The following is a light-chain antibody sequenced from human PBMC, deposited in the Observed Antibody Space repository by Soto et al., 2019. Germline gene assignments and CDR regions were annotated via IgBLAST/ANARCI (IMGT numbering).Light chain of an antibody. CDR2: NNN. Sequence: QSVLTQPPSASGTPGQRVTISCSGSSSNIGSNFVYWYQQLPGTAPKLLIYNNNERPSGVPDRFSGSKSGTSASLAISGLRSEVEAEYYCAAWNDSPSGPVFGGGTKLTVL. CDR3: AAWNDSPSGPV. CDR1: SSNIGSNF. J-gene: IGLJ3*02. V-gene: IGLV1-47*02.